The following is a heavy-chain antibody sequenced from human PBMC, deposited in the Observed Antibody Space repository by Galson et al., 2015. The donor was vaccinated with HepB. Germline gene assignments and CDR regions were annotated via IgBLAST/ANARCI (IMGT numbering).Heavy chain of an antibody. CDR1: GDSVSSDSAA. CDR2: TYYRSKWYN. CDR3: VREKSGSGWYGPPKYGMDV. V-gene: IGHV6-1*01. D-gene: IGHD6-19*01. J-gene: IGHJ6*02. Sequence: CAISGDSVSSDSAAWNWIRQSPSRGLEWLGRTYYRSKWYNDFAVSVKSRISINPDTSKKQFSLQLKSVTPEDTAVYYCVREKSGSGWYGPPKYGMDVWGQGTTVTVSS.